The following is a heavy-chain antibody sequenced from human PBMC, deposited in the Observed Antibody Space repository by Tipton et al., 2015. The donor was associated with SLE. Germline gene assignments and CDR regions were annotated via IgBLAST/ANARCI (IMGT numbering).Heavy chain of an antibody. V-gene: IGHV4-39*07. CDR2: IYYSGST. CDR3: ARDYYDSSGYYSKYFRH. Sequence: TLSLTCTVSGGSISSSSYYWGWIRQPPGKGLEWIGSIYYSGSTYYNPSLKSRVTISVDTSKNQFSLKLSSVTAADTAVYYCARDYYDSSGYYSKYFRHWGQGTLVTVSS. CDR1: GGSISSSSYY. D-gene: IGHD3-22*01. J-gene: IGHJ1*01.